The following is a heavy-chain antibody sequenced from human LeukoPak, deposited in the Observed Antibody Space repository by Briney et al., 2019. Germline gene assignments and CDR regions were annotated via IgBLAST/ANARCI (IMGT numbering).Heavy chain of an antibody. CDR1: GGTFSSYA. CDR3: AREYGIRGDYVNWFDP. CDR2: TIPIFGTA. V-gene: IGHV1-69*13. Sequence: ASVKVSCKASGGTFSSYAISWVRQAPGQGLEWMGGTIPIFGTANYAQKFQGRVTITADESTSTAYMELSSLRSEDTAVYYCAREYGIRGDYVNWFDPWGQGTLVSVSS. D-gene: IGHD4-17*01. J-gene: IGHJ5*02.